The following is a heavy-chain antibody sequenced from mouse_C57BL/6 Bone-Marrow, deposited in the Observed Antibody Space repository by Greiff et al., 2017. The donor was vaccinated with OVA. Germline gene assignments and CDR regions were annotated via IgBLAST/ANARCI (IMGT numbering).Heavy chain of an antibody. D-gene: IGHD2-4*01. CDR2: INYDGSST. CDR1: GFTFSDYY. J-gene: IGHJ2*01. V-gene: IGHV5-16*01. Sequence: EVQLVESEGGLVQPGSSMKLSCTASGFTFSDYYMAWVRQVPEKGLEWVANINYDGSSTYYLDSLKSRFIISRDNAKNILYLQMSSLKSEDTATYYGARVSSYDYAAYFDYWGQGTTLTVSS. CDR3: ARVSSYDYAAYFDY.